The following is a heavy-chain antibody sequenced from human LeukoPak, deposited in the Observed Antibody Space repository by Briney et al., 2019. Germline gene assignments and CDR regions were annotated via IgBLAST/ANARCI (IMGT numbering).Heavy chain of an antibody. D-gene: IGHD2-2*01. CDR3: CSTSYLNWFDP. V-gene: IGHV3-15*01. J-gene: IGHJ5*02. CDR1: GFTFSNAW. CDR2: IKSKTDGGTT. Sequence: GGSLRLSCAASGFTFSNAWMSWVRQAPGKGLEWVGRIKSKTDGGTTDYAAPVKGRFTISRDDSKNTLYLQMNSLKTEDTAVYYCCSTSYLNWFDPWGQGTLVTVSS.